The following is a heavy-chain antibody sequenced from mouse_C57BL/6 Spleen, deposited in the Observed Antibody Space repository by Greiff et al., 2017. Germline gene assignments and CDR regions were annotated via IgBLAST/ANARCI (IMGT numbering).Heavy chain of an antibody. J-gene: IGHJ1*03. CDR3: ARRASNHWYFDV. CDR1: GYTFTSYW. Sequence: QVQLQQPGAELVMPGASVKLSCKASGYTFTSYWMHWVKQRPGQGLEWIGEIDPSDSYTNYNQKFKGKSNLTVDKSSSTAYMQLSSLTSEDSAVYYCARRASNHWYFDVWGTGTTVTVSS. D-gene: IGHD2-5*01. CDR2: IDPSDSYT. V-gene: IGHV1-69*01.